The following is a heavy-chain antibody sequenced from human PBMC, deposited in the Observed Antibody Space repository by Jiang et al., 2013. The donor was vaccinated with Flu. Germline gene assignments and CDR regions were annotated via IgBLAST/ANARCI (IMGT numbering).Heavy chain of an antibody. CDR2: IYYSGSI. CDR3: ARGRGSWAKVFDY. CDR1: GGSISSSNYY. V-gene: IGHV4-39*01. Sequence: LLKPSETLSLTCTVSGGSISSSNYYWGWIRQPPGKGLEWIGNIYYSGSIFYSPSLESRLTISIDTSKNQFSLKLSSVTAADTAVYYCARGRGSWAKVFDYWGQGTLVTVSS. J-gene: IGHJ4*02. D-gene: IGHD6-13*01.